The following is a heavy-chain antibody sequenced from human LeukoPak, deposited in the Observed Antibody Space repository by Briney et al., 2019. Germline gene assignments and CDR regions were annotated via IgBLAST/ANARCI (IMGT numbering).Heavy chain of an antibody. CDR2: IRDDGSSR. CDR3: AKVPHSWGLFDS. V-gene: IGHV3-30*02. J-gene: IGHJ4*02. Sequence: GGSLRLSCAASGFTFSRYGLHWVRQAPGKGLEWVAFIRDDGSSRYYAESVKGRFTVSRDNSKNTLYLQMDSLRIEDTAVYYCAKVPHSWGLFDSWGQGTLVTVSS. CDR1: GFTFSRYG. D-gene: IGHD3-16*01.